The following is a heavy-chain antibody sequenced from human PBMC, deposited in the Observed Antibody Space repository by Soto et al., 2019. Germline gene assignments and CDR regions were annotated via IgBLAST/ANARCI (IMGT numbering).Heavy chain of an antibody. Sequence: GESLKISCEGSGYSFTSYWIGWVRQMPGKGLEWMGIIYPGDSDTRYSPSFQGQVTISADKSISTAYLQWSSLKASDTAMYYCARSVIAVAGTYYFDYWGQGTLVTVSS. CDR2: IYPGDSDT. CDR1: GYSFTSYW. J-gene: IGHJ4*02. D-gene: IGHD6-19*01. CDR3: ARSVIAVAGTYYFDY. V-gene: IGHV5-51*01.